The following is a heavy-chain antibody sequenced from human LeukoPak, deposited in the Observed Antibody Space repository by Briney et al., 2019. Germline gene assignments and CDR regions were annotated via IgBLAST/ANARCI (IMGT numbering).Heavy chain of an antibody. Sequence: SETLSLTCAVYGGSFSGYYWSWIRQPPGKGLEWIGEIDHSGSTNYNPSLKSRVTISVDTSKNQFFLRLSSVTAADTAVYYCARRPQDSSAWRVYYYYYMDVWGKGTTVTISS. D-gene: IGHD3-22*01. V-gene: IGHV4-34*01. CDR1: GGSFSGYY. CDR2: IDHSGST. CDR3: ARRPQDSSAWRVYYYYYMDV. J-gene: IGHJ6*03.